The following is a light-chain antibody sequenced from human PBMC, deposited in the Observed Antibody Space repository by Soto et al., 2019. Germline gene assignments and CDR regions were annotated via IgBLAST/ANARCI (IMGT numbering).Light chain of an antibody. J-gene: IGKJ1*01. CDR3: QQYNNWPRT. CDR2: GAS. V-gene: IGKV3-15*01. CDR1: QSVTSD. Sequence: EIILTQSPDTLSLSPVERATLSCRASQSVTSDYLAWYQQKPGQAPRLLIYGASTRATGIPARFSGSGSGTEFTLTISSLQSEDFAVYYCQQYNNWPRTFGQGTKVDI.